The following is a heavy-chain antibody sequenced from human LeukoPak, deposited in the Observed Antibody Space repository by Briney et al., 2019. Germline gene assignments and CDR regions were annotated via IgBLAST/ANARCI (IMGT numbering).Heavy chain of an antibody. V-gene: IGHV3-21*01. D-gene: IGHD3-10*01. CDR1: GFTFSSYS. Sequence: MTGGSLRLSCAASGFTFSSYSMNWVRQAPGKGLEWVSSISSSSSYIYYADSVKGRFTISRDNAKNSLYLQMNSLRAEDTAVYYCARDAVDGSWFGEFENYFDYWGQGTLVTVSS. CDR2: ISSSSSYI. CDR3: ARDAVDGSWFGEFENYFDY. J-gene: IGHJ4*02.